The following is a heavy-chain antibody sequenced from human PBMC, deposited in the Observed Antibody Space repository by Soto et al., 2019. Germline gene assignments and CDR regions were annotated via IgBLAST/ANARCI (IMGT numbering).Heavy chain of an antibody. CDR1: CYTFTSYG. CDR2: ISAYNGNT. J-gene: IGHJ5*02. D-gene: IGHD6-19*01. Sequence: SVEVSFRASCYTFTSYGISWVRQAPGQGLEWMGWISAYNGNTNYAQKLQGRVTMTTDTSTSTAYMELRSLRSDDTAVYYCARDLEQWLVRNWFDPWGQGTLVTVSS. V-gene: IGHV1-18*01. CDR3: ARDLEQWLVRNWFDP.